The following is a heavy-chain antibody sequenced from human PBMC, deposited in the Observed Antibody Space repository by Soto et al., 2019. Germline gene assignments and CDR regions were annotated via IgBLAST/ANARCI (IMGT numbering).Heavy chain of an antibody. Sequence: ASVKVSCKASGYTFTGYYMHWVRQAPGQGLEWMGWINPNSGGTNYAQKFQGRVTMTTDKSISTAYMELSSLRSEDTAVYYCARDHYYDSSDYYYEHWGQGTLVTVSS. CDR2: INPNSGGT. CDR3: ARDHYYDSSDYYYEH. V-gene: IGHV1-2*02. CDR1: GYTFTGYY. J-gene: IGHJ1*01. D-gene: IGHD3-22*01.